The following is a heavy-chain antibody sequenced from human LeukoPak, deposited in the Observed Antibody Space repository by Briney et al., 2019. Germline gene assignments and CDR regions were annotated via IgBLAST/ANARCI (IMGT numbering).Heavy chain of an antibody. J-gene: IGHJ5*02. D-gene: IGHD3-22*01. CDR3: ARRDYDSSGYQFDP. CDR1: GYTFTGYY. V-gene: IGHV1-2*02. Sequence: ASVKVSCKASGYTFTGYYMHWVRQAPGQGLEWMRWINPNSGGTNYAQKFQGGVTMTRDTSISTAYMELSRLRSDDTAVYYCARRDYDSSGYQFDPWGQGTLVTVSS. CDR2: INPNSGGT.